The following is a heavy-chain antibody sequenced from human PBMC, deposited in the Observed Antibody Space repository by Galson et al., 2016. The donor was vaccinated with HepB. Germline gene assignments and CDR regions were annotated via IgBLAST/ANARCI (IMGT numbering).Heavy chain of an antibody. CDR1: GFTFYFHY. V-gene: IGHV3-72*01. Sequence: SLRLSCAASGFTFYFHYMDWVRQAPGKGLEWVGRIRNKADSYTTESAASVKGRFTVSRDVSQNSLYLQMNSLKTDDTAVYYCVRVEHCSGGSCYTDWGQGTLVTVSS. CDR2: IRNKADSYTT. CDR3: VRVEHCSGGSCYTD. J-gene: IGHJ4*02. D-gene: IGHD2-15*01.